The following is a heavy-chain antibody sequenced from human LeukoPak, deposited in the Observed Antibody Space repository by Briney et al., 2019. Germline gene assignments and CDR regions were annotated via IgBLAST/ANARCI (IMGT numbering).Heavy chain of an antibody. J-gene: IGHJ4*02. CDR2: ISRSSSYI. D-gene: IGHD1-20*01. CDR1: SFTFSTST. Sequence: AGSLRLSCAASSFTFSTSTMNWVRQAPGKGLEWVSSISRSSSYINYADSVRGRFTISRDNAKNSLYLQMNSPRAEDTAGYYCAREYNSPNRFDYWGQGTLVTVSS. CDR3: AREYNSPNRFDY. V-gene: IGHV3-21*01.